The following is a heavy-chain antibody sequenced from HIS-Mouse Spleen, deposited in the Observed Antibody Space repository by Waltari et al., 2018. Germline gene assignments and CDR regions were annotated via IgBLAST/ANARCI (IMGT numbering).Heavy chain of an antibody. CDR3: AKIRVGATDY. J-gene: IGHJ4*02. CDR1: GFTFSSYG. CDR2: ISSDGSNK. V-gene: IGHV3-30*18. D-gene: IGHD1-26*01. Sequence: QVQLVESGGGVVQPGRSLRLSCAASGFTFSSYGMHWVRQAPGKGLEWVAVISSDGSNKYYADSVKGRFTISRDNSKNTLYLQMNSLRAEDTAVYYCAKIRVGATDYWGQGTLVTVSS.